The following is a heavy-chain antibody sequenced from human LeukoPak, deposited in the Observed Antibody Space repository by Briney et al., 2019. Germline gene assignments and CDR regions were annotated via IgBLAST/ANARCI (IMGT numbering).Heavy chain of an antibody. J-gene: IGHJ4*02. V-gene: IGHV3-23*01. CDR3: ARGMIYSNFYYFDY. Sequence: GGSLRLSCAASGFTFSSYAMSWVRQAPGKGLEWVSAISGSGGSTYYADSVKDRFTISRDNSKNTLYLQMNSLRAEDTAVYYCARGMIYSNFYYFDYWGQGTLVTVSS. CDR1: GFTFSSYA. D-gene: IGHD3/OR15-3a*01. CDR2: ISGSGGST.